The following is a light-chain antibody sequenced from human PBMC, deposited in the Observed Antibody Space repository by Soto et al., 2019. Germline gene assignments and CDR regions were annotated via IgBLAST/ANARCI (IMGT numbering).Light chain of an antibody. J-gene: IGLJ2*01. CDR2: EGS. CDR3: CSYAGSSTLV. V-gene: IGLV2-23*01. Sequence: QSVLTQPASVSGSPRQSITISCTGTSSDVGSYNLVSWYQQYPGKAPKLIIYEGSKRPSGVSNRFSGSKSGNTASLTISGLQAEDEADYYCCSYAGSSTLVFGGGTKLT. CDR1: SSDVGSYNL.